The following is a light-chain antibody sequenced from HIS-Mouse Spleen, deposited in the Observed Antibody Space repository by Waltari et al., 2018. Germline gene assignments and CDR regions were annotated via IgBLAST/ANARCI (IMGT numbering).Light chain of an antibody. CDR1: SSNIGNNY. Sequence: QSVLTQPPSVSAAPGQKVTISCSGSSSNIGNNYVSWYQQLPGTAPKLLIYVHNQRPSGIPDRFSGSKSGTSATLGITGLQTGDEADYYCGTGDSSLSAWVFGGGTKLTVL. CDR2: VHN. CDR3: GTGDSSLSAWV. J-gene: IGLJ3*02. V-gene: IGLV1-51*01.